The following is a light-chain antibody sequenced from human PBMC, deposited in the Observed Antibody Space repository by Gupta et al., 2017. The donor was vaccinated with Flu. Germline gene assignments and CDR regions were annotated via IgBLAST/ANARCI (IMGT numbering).Light chain of an antibody. V-gene: IGKV4-1*01. CDR1: PSCFYSSNNKNY. Sequence: SLGERATINCKSSPSCFYSSNNKNYLAWYQQKPGQPPKLLIYWASTRESGVPDRFSGSGSGTDFTLTISSLQAEDVAVYYCQQDDSTPYTFGQGTKMEIK. J-gene: IGKJ2*01. CDR2: WAS. CDR3: QQDDSTPYT.